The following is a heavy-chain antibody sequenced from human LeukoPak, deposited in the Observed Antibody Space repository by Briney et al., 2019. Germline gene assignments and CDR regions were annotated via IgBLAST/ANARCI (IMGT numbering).Heavy chain of an antibody. V-gene: IGHV3-21*04. CDR2: ISSSGSGTYYT. D-gene: IGHD6-6*01. Sequence: GGSLRLSCAVSGFTFSTYAMSWVRQAPGKGLEWVSAISSSGSGTYYTYYTDSVKGRFTISRDNAKNSLYLQMNSLRAEDTAVYYCARRRLDPIDYWGQGTLVTVSS. CDR3: ARRRLDPIDY. J-gene: IGHJ4*02. CDR1: GFTFSTYA.